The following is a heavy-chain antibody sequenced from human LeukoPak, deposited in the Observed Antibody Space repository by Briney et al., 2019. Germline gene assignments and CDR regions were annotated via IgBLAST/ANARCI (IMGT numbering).Heavy chain of an antibody. Sequence: TLSLTCTVSGGSISSGGYYWSWIRQHPGKGLEWIGYIYYSGSTYYNPSLKSRVTISVDTSKNQFSLRLSSVTAADTAVYYCARARPRYYYYGMDVWGQGTTVTVSS. CDR3: ARARPRYYYYGMDV. CDR2: IYYSGST. V-gene: IGHV4-31*03. J-gene: IGHJ6*02. CDR1: GGSISSGGYY.